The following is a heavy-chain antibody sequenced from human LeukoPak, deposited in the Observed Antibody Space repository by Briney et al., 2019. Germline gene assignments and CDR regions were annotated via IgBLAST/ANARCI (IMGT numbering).Heavy chain of an antibody. V-gene: IGHV4-39*07. CDR3: ARARFGELLPPLY. J-gene: IGHJ4*02. Sequence: PSETLSLTCTVSGGSISSSSYYWGWIRQPPGKGLEWIGSIYYSGSTYYNPSLKSRVTISVDTSKNQFSLKLSSVTAADTAVYYCARARFGELLPPLYWGQGTLVTVSS. CDR2: IYYSGST. D-gene: IGHD3-10*01. CDR1: GGSISSSSYY.